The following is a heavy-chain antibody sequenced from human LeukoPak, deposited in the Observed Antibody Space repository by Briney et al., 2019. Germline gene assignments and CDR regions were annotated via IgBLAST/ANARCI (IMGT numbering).Heavy chain of an antibody. CDR1: GGSISSGSYY. CDR2: IYTSGST. Sequence: SQTLSLTCTVSGGSISSGSYYWSWIRQPAGKGLEWIGRIYTSGSTNYNPSLKSRVTISVDTSKNQFSLKLSSVTAADTAVYYCARENLFSGGSPFDPWGQGTLVTVSS. D-gene: IGHD3-10*01. V-gene: IGHV4-61*02. J-gene: IGHJ5*02. CDR3: ARENLFSGGSPFDP.